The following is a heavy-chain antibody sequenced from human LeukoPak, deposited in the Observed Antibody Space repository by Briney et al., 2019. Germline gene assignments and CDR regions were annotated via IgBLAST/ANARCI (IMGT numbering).Heavy chain of an antibody. Sequence: GGSLRLSCAASGLTVSSSYMSWVRQAPGKGLEWVPNIYNDGSTYYPDSMKGRFTISRDNSKNTLYLQVNSLRAEDTAMYYCARNILFAFDIWGQGTMVTVSS. CDR1: GLTVSSSY. J-gene: IGHJ3*02. CDR3: ARNILFAFDI. CDR2: IYNDGST. V-gene: IGHV3-53*01.